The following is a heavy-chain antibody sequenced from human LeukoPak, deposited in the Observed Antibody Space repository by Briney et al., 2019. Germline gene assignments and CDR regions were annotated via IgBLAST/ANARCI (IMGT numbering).Heavy chain of an antibody. V-gene: IGHV3-74*01. J-gene: IGHJ4*02. D-gene: IGHD5-18*01. Sequence: GGSLRLSCAASGFTFSSYGMRWVRQAPGRGLVWVSRFRSDGITTNYADSVKGRFTISRDNAKNSLYLQLNSLRDEDTAVYYCSRGYSYPYLHYLGEGALVTVSS. CDR1: GFTFSSYG. CDR3: SRGYSYPYLHY. CDR2: FRSDGITT.